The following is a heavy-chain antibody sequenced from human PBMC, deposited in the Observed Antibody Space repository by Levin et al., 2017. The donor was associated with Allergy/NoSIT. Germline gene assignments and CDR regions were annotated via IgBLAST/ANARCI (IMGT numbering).Heavy chain of an antibody. CDR1: GFTFSSYS. J-gene: IGHJ4*02. CDR2: ISGAGDTT. V-gene: IGHV3-23*01. Sequence: TGGSLRLSCAASGFTFSSYSMRWVRQAPGKGLEWVSAISGAGDTTYYADSVKGRFSTSRDNSKNTLYLQMSSLRAEDTAIYYCAKEGVRYCIEGLCGWGQGTLVTISS. D-gene: IGHD2-15*01. CDR3: AKEGVRYCIEGLCG.